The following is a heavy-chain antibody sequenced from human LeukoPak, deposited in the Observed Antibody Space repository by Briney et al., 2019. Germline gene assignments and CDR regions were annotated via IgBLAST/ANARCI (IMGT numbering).Heavy chain of an antibody. CDR3: ARDVYYYDSSGSDY. Sequence: GGSLRLSCAASGFTLSSYSMNWVRQAPGKGLEWVSSISSSSSYIYYADSVKGRFTISRDNAKNSLYLQMNSLRAEDTAVYYCARDVYYYDSSGSDYWGQGTLVTVSS. CDR1: GFTLSSYS. J-gene: IGHJ4*02. D-gene: IGHD3-22*01. V-gene: IGHV3-21*01. CDR2: ISSSSSYI.